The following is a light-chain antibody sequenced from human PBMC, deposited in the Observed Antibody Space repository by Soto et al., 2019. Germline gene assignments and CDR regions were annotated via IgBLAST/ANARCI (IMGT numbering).Light chain of an antibody. CDR2: DAS. Sequence: ETELTQSPGTLSLSPGERATLSCRASQSVSSYLAWYQHKPGQAPRLLIYDASNRATGIPARFSGSGSGTDFTLTISSLQPEDFATYYCQQYSSYPSLTFGGGTKVDIK. J-gene: IGKJ4*01. CDR3: QQYSSYPSLT. CDR1: QSVSSY. V-gene: IGKV3-11*01.